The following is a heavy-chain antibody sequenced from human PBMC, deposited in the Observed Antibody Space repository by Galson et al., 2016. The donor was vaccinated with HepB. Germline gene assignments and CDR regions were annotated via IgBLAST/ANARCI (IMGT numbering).Heavy chain of an antibody. CDR2: ITPTGGTT. Sequence: SLRLSCAVSGFTFSGSSMSWVRQAPGKGLEWVSAITPTGGTTYYGVSVKGRFTISRDNSNNTLYLHLNSLTAEDTALYYRAKGGAYDAWGQGTLVTVSS. CDR3: AKGGAYDA. V-gene: IGHV3-23*01. J-gene: IGHJ4*02. CDR1: GFTFSGSS. D-gene: IGHD5-12*01.